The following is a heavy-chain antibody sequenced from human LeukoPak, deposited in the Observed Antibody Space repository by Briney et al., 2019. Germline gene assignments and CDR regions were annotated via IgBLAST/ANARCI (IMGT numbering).Heavy chain of an antibody. Sequence: GGCLRLSCAASGFTFSDYYMSWIRQAPGKGLECVSYISSSGTTIYYADSVKGRFTISRDNAKNSLYLQMNSLRAEDTAVYYCARVGSIFGAYYYYYMDVWGKGTTVTVSS. CDR1: GFTFSDYY. V-gene: IGHV3-11*01. J-gene: IGHJ6*03. D-gene: IGHD3-3*01. CDR3: ARVGSIFGAYYYYYMDV. CDR2: ISSSGTTI.